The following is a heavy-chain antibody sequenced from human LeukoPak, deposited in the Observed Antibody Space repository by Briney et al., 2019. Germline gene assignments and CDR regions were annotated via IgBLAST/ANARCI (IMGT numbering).Heavy chain of an antibody. CDR1: GYTFTGYY. D-gene: IGHD6-13*01. Sequence: ASVKVSCKASGYTFTGYYMHWVRQAPGQGLEWMGWINPNSGGTNYAQKFQGRVTMTRDTSISTAYMELSRLRSDDTGVYYCARVESIAAAGYFDYWGQGTLVTVSS. J-gene: IGHJ4*02. CDR2: INPNSGGT. V-gene: IGHV1-2*02. CDR3: ARVESIAAAGYFDY.